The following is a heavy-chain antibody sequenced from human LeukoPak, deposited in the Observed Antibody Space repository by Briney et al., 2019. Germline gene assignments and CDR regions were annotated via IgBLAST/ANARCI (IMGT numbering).Heavy chain of an antibody. CDR3: ARGGPGYYYDSSGYYRTYYFDY. V-gene: IGHV3-33*01. CDR1: GFTFSSYG. CDR2: IGYDGSNK. J-gene: IGHJ4*02. D-gene: IGHD3-22*01. Sequence: GGSLRLSCAASGFTFSSYGMHWVRQAPGKGLEWVAVIGYDGSNKYYADSVKGRFTISRDNSKNTLYLQMNSLRAEDTAVYYCARGGPGYYYDSSGYYRTYYFDYWGQGTLVTVSS.